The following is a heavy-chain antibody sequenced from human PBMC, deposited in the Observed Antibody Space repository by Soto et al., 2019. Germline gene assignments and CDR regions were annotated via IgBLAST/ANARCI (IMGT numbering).Heavy chain of an antibody. CDR2: IYYGGST. Sequence: SETLSLTCTVSGDSISTDYWSWIRQSPGKGLEWIGFIYYGGSTNYNPSLKSRVTISVDTSKNQSSLKLSSVTAADTAVYYCAREKYYYDSSGYYTPRAYNWFDPWGQGTLVTVSS. CDR1: GDSISTDY. D-gene: IGHD3-22*01. V-gene: IGHV4-4*08. CDR3: AREKYYYDSSGYYTPRAYNWFDP. J-gene: IGHJ5*02.